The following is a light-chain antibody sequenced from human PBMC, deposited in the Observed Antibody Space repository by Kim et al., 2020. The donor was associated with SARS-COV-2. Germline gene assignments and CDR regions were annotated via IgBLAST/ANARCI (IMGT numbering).Light chain of an antibody. Sequence: WGQTVRIKCQGDGRRNYYASWYQKKPGQAPVLVIYDKNNRPSGIPDRFSGSSSGDTVSLTITGAQAEDEADYYCNSRHSSGNGLVFGGGTQLTVL. CDR3: NSRHSSGNGLV. V-gene: IGLV3-19*01. J-gene: IGLJ2*01. CDR2: DKN. CDR1: GRRNYY.